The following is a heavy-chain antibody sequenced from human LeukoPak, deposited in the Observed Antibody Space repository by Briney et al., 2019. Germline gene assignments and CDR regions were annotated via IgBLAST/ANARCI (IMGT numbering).Heavy chain of an antibody. CDR1: GFTFTSYW. D-gene: IGHD2-2*01. CDR3: ARQVDVGCSSASCYGHGAFDI. J-gene: IGHJ3*02. Sequence: GGSLRFSCAASGFTFTSYWMHWVRQAPGKGLVWVSRINSDGGSTNYADSVKGRFTISRDNAKNTLFLQMNSLRAEDTAVYYCARQVDVGCSSASCYGHGAFDIWGPGTVVTVSS. CDR2: INSDGGST. V-gene: IGHV3-74*01.